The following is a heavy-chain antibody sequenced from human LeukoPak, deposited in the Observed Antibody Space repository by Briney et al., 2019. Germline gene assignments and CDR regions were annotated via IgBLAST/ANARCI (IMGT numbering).Heavy chain of an antibody. J-gene: IGHJ4*02. CDR1: GYTFTGYY. D-gene: IGHD3-3*01. V-gene: IGHV1-2*02. CDR3: ARRVGVIGATSPFDY. CDR2: INPNSGGT. Sequence: ASVEVSCKASGYTFTGYYMHWVRQAPGQGLEWMGWINPNSGGTKTAQTFQGRVTMTRDTSISTAYMELSRLRSDDTAVYFCARRVGVIGATSPFDYWGQGTLVT.